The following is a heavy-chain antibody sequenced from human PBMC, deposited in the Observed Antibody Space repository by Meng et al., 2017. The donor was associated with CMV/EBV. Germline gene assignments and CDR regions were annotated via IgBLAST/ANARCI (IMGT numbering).Heavy chain of an antibody. D-gene: IGHD3-22*01. CDR2: IYYSGST. CDR3: ARGLRNYHDRSGPAYYFDY. Sequence: ESLKISCTVSGGSISSYYWSWLRQPPGKGLEWIGYIYYSGSTNYNPSLKSRVTISVDTSKNQFSLKLSSVTAADTAVYYCARGLRNYHDRSGPAYYFDYWGQGTLVTVSS. V-gene: IGHV4-59*01. CDR1: GGSISSYY. J-gene: IGHJ4*02.